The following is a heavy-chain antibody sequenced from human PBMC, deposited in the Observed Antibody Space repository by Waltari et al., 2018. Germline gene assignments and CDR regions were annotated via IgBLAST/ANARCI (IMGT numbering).Heavy chain of an antibody. Sequence: QVQLVQSGAEVKKPGSSVKVSCKASGGTFSSYAISWVRPAPGQGLEWMGGIIPIFGTANYAQKFQGRVTITADKSTSTAYMELSSLRSEDTAVYYCARGSRIAAAGDDAFDIWGQGTMVTVSS. D-gene: IGHD6-13*01. CDR2: IIPIFGTA. CDR1: GGTFSSYA. J-gene: IGHJ3*02. CDR3: ARGSRIAAAGDDAFDI. V-gene: IGHV1-69*14.